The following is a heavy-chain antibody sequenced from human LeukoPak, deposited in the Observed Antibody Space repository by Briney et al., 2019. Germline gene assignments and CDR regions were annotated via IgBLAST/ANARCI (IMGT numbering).Heavy chain of an antibody. D-gene: IGHD6-13*01. CDR1: GFTFSSYA. Sequence: GASLRLSCSASGFTFSSYAMIWVRQAPGKGLEWVSAISGSGGSTYYADSVKGRFTISSDNSNTTLYLQMNRLRAEDTAVYYCAKDSDSSSWQPSIDYWGQGTLVTVSS. J-gene: IGHJ4*02. CDR3: AKDSDSSSWQPSIDY. V-gene: IGHV3-23*01. CDR2: ISGSGGST.